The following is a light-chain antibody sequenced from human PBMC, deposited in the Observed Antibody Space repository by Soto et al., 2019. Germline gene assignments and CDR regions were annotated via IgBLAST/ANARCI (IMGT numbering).Light chain of an antibody. CDR3: QQHDSSPWM. V-gene: IGKV3-20*01. J-gene: IGKJ1*01. Sequence: EVVLTQSPGTLSLSPGERATLSCRASQSVSNTYVAWYQHIPGQPPRLLIYGASNRATGIPDRFSGSGSGTDFTLTISRLEPEDFAVYYCQQHDSSPWMFGQGTKVDIK. CDR2: GAS. CDR1: QSVSNTY.